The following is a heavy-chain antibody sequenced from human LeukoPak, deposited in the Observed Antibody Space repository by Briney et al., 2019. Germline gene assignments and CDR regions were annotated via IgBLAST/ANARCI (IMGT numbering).Heavy chain of an antibody. D-gene: IGHD5-24*01. J-gene: IGHJ4*02. CDR1: GFTFSSYE. Sequence: PGGSLRLSCAASGFTFSSYEMNWVRQAPGKGLEWVSYISSSGTTIYYADSVKGRFTISRDNAKNSLYLQMNSLRAEDTAVYYCACNRWLQSPFDYWGQGTLVTVSS. V-gene: IGHV3-48*03. CDR2: ISSSGTTI. CDR3: ACNRWLQSPFDY.